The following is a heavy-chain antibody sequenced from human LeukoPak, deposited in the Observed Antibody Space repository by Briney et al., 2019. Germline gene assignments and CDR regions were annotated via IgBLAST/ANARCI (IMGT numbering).Heavy chain of an antibody. CDR3: ARDFGKSYGMDV. CDR1: GFTFRSYN. J-gene: IGHJ6*02. D-gene: IGHD3-10*01. Sequence: GGSLRLSCAASGFTFRSYNMDWVRQAPGRGLEWVSFTSGDSRVTYYADSVKGRSTISRDNAKNSLYLQMNSLRVEDTAVYYCARDFGKSYGMDVWGQGTTVTVSS. CDR2: TSGDSRVT. V-gene: IGHV3-48*04.